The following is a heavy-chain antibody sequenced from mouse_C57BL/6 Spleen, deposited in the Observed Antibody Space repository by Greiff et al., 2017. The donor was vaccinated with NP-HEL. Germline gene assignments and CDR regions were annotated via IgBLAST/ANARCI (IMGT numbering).Heavy chain of an antibody. Sequence: VQLQQSGAELVKPGASVKMSCKASGYTFTTCPIEWMKQNHGKSLEWIGNFHPYNDDTKYNEKFKGKATLTVEKSSSTVYLELSRLTSDDSAVYYCARSIYYYGSSPYWYFDVWGTGTTVTVSS. CDR3: ARSIYYYGSSPYWYFDV. V-gene: IGHV1-47*01. CDR2: FHPYNDDT. D-gene: IGHD1-1*01. J-gene: IGHJ1*03. CDR1: GYTFTTCP.